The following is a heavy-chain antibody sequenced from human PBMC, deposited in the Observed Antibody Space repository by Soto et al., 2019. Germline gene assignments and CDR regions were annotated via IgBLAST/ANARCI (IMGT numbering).Heavy chain of an antibody. V-gene: IGHV5-51*01. CDR2: IXXGXXXX. Sequence: GESPKISCKGSGYNFTTYWIRWVRQMPGKGLXWMXXIXXGXXXXXYXXSFQGQVTISADKSISTDYLQWSSLKASDTAMYYCARGVVPAASFDYWGQGTLVTASS. D-gene: IGHD2-2*01. J-gene: IGHJ4*02. CDR1: GYNFTTYW. CDR3: ARGVVPAASFDY.